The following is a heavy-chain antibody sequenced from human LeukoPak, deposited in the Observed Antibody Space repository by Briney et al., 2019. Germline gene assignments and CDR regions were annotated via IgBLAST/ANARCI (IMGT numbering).Heavy chain of an antibody. CDR2: INHSGST. CDR1: GGSFSGYY. J-gene: IGHJ4*02. Sequence: PSETLSLTCAVYGGSFSGYYWSWIRQPPGKGLEWIGEINHSGSTNYNPSLKSRVTISVDTSKNQFSLKLSSVTAADTAVYYCARGWRRGYSYGYGYWGQGTLVTVSS. CDR3: ARGWRRGYSYGYGY. V-gene: IGHV4-34*01. D-gene: IGHD5-18*01.